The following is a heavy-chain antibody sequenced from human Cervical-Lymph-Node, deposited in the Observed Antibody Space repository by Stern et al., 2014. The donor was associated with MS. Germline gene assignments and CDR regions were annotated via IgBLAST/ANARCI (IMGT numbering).Heavy chain of an antibody. CDR3: ASPRAGYYYYYGMDV. J-gene: IGHJ6*02. CDR1: GYTFTSYY. Sequence: QVQLVESGAEVKKPGASVKVSCKASGYTFTSYYMHWVRQAPGQGLEWMGIINPSGGSTSYAQKFQGRVTMTRDTSTSTVYMELSSLRYEDTAVYYCASPRAGYYYYYGMDVWGQGTTVTVSS. CDR2: INPSGGST. V-gene: IGHV1-46*01.